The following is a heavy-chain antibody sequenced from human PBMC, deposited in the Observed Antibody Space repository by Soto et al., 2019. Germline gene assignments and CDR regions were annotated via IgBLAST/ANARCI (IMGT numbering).Heavy chain of an antibody. Sequence: GASVKVSCKASGYTFTGYYMHWVRQAPGQGLEWMGWINPNSGGTNYAQKFQGWVTMTRDTSISTAYMELSRLRSDDTAVYYCARDESIAARPTQVIDYWGQGTLVTVSS. V-gene: IGHV1-2*04. CDR1: GYTFTGYY. D-gene: IGHD6-6*01. CDR3: ARDESIAARPTQVIDY. J-gene: IGHJ4*02. CDR2: INPNSGGT.